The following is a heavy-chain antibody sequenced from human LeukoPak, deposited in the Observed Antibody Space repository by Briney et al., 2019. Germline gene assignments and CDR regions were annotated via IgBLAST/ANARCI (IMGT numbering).Heavy chain of an antibody. CDR1: GGSISSGDSY. J-gene: IGHJ2*01. CDR3: ARTYYDFWSGSRYWYFHL. V-gene: IGHV4-30-4*01. CDR2: IYYTGGA. D-gene: IGHD3-3*01. Sequence: SQTLSLTCTVSGGSISSGDSYWSWIRQPPGKGLEWVGYIYYTGGAYYNPSLKSRVTISIDASKNQFSLKLSSVTAADTAVYYCARTYYDFWSGSRYWYFHLWGRGTLVTVSS.